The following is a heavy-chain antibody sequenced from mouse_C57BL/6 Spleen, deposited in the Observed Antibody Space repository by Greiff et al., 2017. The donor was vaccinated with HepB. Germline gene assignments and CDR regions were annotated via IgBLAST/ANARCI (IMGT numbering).Heavy chain of an antibody. CDR2: IDPETGGT. CDR3: TSNRGYAMDY. Sequence: QVQLQQSGAELVRPGASVTLSCKASGYTFTDYEMHWVKQTPVHGLEWIGAIDPETGGTAYNQKFKGKAILTADKSSSTAYMELRSLTSEDSAVYYCTSNRGYAMDYWGQGTSVTVSS. CDR1: GYTFTDYE. J-gene: IGHJ4*01. V-gene: IGHV1-15*01.